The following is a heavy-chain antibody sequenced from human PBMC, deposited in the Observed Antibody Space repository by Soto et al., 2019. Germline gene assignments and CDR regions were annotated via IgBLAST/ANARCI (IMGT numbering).Heavy chain of an antibody. J-gene: IGHJ4*02. D-gene: IGHD6-13*01. CDR3: ARVIRIAAAGPPQYYFDY. Sequence: SETLSLTCTVSGGSISSYYWSWIRQPPGKGLEWIGYIYYSGSTNYNPSLKSRVTISVDTSKNQFSLKLSSVTAADTAVYYCARVIRIAAAGPPQYYFDYWGQGTLVT. CDR2: IYYSGST. V-gene: IGHV4-59*01. CDR1: GGSISSYY.